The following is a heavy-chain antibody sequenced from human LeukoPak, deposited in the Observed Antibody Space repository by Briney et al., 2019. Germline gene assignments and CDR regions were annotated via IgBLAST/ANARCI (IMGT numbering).Heavy chain of an antibody. CDR2: ISGSGVTT. V-gene: IGHV3-23*01. D-gene: IGHD1-26*01. J-gene: IGHJ5*02. Sequence: PGGSLRLSCAVSGFTFTSYAMSWVRQAPGKGLEWVSAISGSGVTTYYADSVKGRFTISRDNSKNTLYLQMNSLRAEDTAVYYCAKIGQRGLSGSYYHWGQGTLVTVSS. CDR1: GFTFTSYA. CDR3: AKIGQRGLSGSYYH.